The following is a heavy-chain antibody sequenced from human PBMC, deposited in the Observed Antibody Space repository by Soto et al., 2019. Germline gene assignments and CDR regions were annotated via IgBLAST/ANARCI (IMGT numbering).Heavy chain of an antibody. CDR1: GGSFRRYA. Sequence: QVLLVQSGAEVKKPGSSVKVSCKVSGGSFRRYAISWVRQAPGQGLEWMGGIIPILGSPNYAQKFQDRVTIIADESTSTTYMELSSLRSEDEAVYYCASRERVDAFDIWGQGTMVTVSS. CDR2: IIPILGSP. J-gene: IGHJ3*02. CDR3: ASRERVDAFDI. D-gene: IGHD1-26*01. V-gene: IGHV1-69*01.